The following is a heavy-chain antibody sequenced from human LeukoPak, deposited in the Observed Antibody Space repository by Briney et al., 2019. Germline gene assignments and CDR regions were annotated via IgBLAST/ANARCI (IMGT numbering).Heavy chain of an antibody. V-gene: IGHV3-9*01. Sequence: PGGSLRLSCAASGFTFDDYAMHWVRQAPGKGLEWVSGISWNSGSIGYADSVKSRFTISRDNAKNSLYLQMNSLRAEDTALYYCARRRGLGYCSSTSCYAGHFDYWGQGTLVTVSS. CDR3: ARRRGLGYCSSTSCYAGHFDY. CDR2: ISWNSGSI. CDR1: GFTFDDYA. D-gene: IGHD2-2*01. J-gene: IGHJ4*02.